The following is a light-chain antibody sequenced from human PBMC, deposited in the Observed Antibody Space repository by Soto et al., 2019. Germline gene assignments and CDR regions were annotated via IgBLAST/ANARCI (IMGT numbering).Light chain of an antibody. J-gene: IGKJ1*01. CDR1: QSLRSS. Sequence: VMTQSPATLSVSPGERATLSCRASQSLRSSLAWYQQKPGQAPRLLIYGASSRATGIPDRFSGSGSGTDFTLTISRLEPEDFAVYYCQQYGSSPRTFGQGTKVDI. V-gene: IGKV3-20*01. CDR2: GAS. CDR3: QQYGSSPRT.